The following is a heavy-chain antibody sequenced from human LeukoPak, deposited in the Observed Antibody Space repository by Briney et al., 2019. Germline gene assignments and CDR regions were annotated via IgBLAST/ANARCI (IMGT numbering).Heavy chain of an antibody. J-gene: IGHJ4*02. D-gene: IGHD6-6*01. V-gene: IGHV3-23*01. Sequence: GGSLRLSCAASGFTFSSYAMSWVRQAPGKGLEWVSGIRGSGGSTYYADSVKGRFTISRDNSKNTLYLQINSLRAEDTAVYYCAKASGQLVPNSFFDYWGQGTLVTVSS. CDR1: GFTFSSYA. CDR2: IRGSGGST. CDR3: AKASGQLVPNSFFDY.